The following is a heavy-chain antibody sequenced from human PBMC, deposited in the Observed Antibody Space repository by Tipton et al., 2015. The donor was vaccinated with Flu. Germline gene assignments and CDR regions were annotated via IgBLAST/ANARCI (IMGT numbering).Heavy chain of an antibody. J-gene: IGHJ4*02. D-gene: IGHD3-22*01. CDR1: GGSLSGYY. CDR3: AKGFTLIAASLVYYFDY. CDR2: IYTGGSS. Sequence: TLSLTCTVSGGSLSGYYWSWIRQPAGKGLEWIGRIYTGGSSYYNPSLKSRVTMSVDTSKNQFSLKLDSMTAEDTAVYYCAKGFTLIAASLVYYFDYWGQGTLVTVSS. V-gene: IGHV4-4*07.